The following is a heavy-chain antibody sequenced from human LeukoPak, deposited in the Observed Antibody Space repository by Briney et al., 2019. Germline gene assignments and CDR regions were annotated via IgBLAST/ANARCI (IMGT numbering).Heavy chain of an antibody. V-gene: IGHV3-21*01. CDR3: ARHARSYYYDSSGYRFTSFDY. Sequence: PGGSLRLSCAASGFTFSSYSMNWVRQAPGKGLEWVSSISSSSSYIYYADSVKGRFTISRDNAKNSLYLQMNSLRAEDTAVYYCARHARSYYYDSSGYRFTSFDYWGQGTLVTVSS. D-gene: IGHD3-22*01. CDR1: GFTFSSYS. CDR2: ISSSSSYI. J-gene: IGHJ4*02.